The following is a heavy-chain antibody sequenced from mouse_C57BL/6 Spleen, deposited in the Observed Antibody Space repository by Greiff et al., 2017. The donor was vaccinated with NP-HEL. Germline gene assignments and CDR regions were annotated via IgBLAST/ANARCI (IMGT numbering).Heavy chain of an antibody. CDR1: GYTFTDYN. D-gene: IGHD2-3*01. CDR2: INPNNGGT. Sequence: EVQLQQSGPELVKPGASVKIPCKASGYTFTDYNMDWVKQSHGKSLEWIGDINPNNGGTIYNQKFKGKATLTVDKSSSTAYMELRSLTSEDTAVYYCARGGVDGYYFYYYAMDYWGQGTSVTVSS. V-gene: IGHV1-18*01. J-gene: IGHJ4*01. CDR3: ARGGVDGYYFYYYAMDY.